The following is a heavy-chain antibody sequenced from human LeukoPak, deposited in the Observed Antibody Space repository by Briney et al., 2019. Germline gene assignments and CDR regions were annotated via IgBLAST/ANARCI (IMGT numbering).Heavy chain of an antibody. V-gene: IGHV1-18*01. Sequence: EASVKVSCKASGYTFTSYGISWVRQAPGQGREGMGWISAYNGNTNYAQKLQGRVTMTTDTSTSTAYMELRSLRSDDTAVYYCARVSSWGVNYYGMDVWGQGTTVTVSS. J-gene: IGHJ6*02. D-gene: IGHD6-13*01. CDR3: ARVSSWGVNYYGMDV. CDR2: ISAYNGNT. CDR1: GYTFTSYG.